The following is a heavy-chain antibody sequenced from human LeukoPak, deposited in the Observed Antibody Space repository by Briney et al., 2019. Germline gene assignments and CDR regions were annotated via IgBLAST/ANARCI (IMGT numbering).Heavy chain of an antibody. V-gene: IGHV4-4*07. J-gene: IGHJ4*02. CDR3: ARDKANYYDSSGLFDY. Sequence: SSETLSLTCTVSGDSMSTYYWSWIRQPARKGLEWIGRMYTSGSTNYNPSLKSRVTMSLDLSKNQFSLKLSSVTAADTAVYYCARDKANYYDSSGLFDYWGQGTLVTVSS. CDR2: MYTSGST. D-gene: IGHD3-22*01. CDR1: GDSMSTYY.